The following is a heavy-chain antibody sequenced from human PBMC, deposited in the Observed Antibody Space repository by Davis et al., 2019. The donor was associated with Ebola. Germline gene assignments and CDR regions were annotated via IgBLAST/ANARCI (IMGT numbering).Heavy chain of an antibody. CDR3: AREVYSSSWYSYYGMDV. D-gene: IGHD6-13*01. V-gene: IGHV1-69*06. CDR2: IIPIFGTA. Sequence: SVKVSCKASGYTFTSYAMHWVRQAPGQGLEWMGGIIPIFGTANYAQKFQGRVTITADKSTSTAYMELSSLRSEDTAVYYCAREVYSSSWYSYYGMDVWGQGTTVTVSS. J-gene: IGHJ6*02. CDR1: GYTFTSYA.